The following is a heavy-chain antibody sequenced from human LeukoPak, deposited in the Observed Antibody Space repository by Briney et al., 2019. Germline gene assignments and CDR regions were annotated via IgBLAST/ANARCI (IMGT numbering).Heavy chain of an antibody. CDR1: GGSTSSYY. D-gene: IGHD2-15*01. J-gene: IGHJ3*02. CDR2: IYYSGST. V-gene: IGHV4-59*01. CDR3: ARDSSPVAATLDAFDI. Sequence: PSETLSLTCTVSGGSTSSYYWSWIRQPPGKGLEWIGYIYYSGSTNYNPSLKSRVTISVDTSKNQFSLKLSSVTAADTAVYYCARDSSPVAATLDAFDIWGQGTMVTVSS.